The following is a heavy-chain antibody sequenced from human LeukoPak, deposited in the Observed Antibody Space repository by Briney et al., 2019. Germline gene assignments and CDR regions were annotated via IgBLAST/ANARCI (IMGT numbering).Heavy chain of an antibody. D-gene: IGHD3-3*01. CDR2: INPNSGGT. J-gene: IGHJ4*02. Sequence: ASVKVSCKASGYTFTGYYMHWVRQAPGQGLEWMRWINPNSGGTNYAQKFQGRVTMTRDTSISTAYMELSRLRSDDTAVYYCARVIFGVVQYYFDYWRLGTLVTVSS. CDR1: GYTFTGYY. CDR3: ARVIFGVVQYYFDY. V-gene: IGHV1-2*02.